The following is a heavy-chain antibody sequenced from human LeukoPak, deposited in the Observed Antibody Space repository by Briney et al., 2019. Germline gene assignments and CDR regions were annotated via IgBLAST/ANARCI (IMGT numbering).Heavy chain of an antibody. Sequence: SETLSLTCTVSGGSISSYYWSWIRQPAGKGLEWIGRIYTSGSTNYNPSLKSRVTMSVDTSKNQFPLKLSSVTAADTAVYYCARDTIFGPLGAFDIWGQGTMVTVSS. CDR1: GGSISSYY. D-gene: IGHD3-3*01. J-gene: IGHJ3*02. CDR2: IYTSGST. CDR3: ARDTIFGPLGAFDI. V-gene: IGHV4-4*07.